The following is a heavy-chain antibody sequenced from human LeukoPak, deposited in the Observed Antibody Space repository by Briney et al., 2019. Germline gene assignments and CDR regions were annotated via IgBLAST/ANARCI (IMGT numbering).Heavy chain of an antibody. Sequence: SETQSLTCAVYGGSFSGYYWSWIRQPPGKGLEWIGEINHSGSTNYNPSLKSRDTISVDTSKNQFSLKLSSVTAADTAVYYCARRDYGDSGYFFDYWGQGTLVTVSS. CDR2: INHSGST. CDR1: GGSFSGYY. D-gene: IGHD4-17*01. CDR3: ARRDYGDSGYFFDY. V-gene: IGHV4-34*01. J-gene: IGHJ4*02.